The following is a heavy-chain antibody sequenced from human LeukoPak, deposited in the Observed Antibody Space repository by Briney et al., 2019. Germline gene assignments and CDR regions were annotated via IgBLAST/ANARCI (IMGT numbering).Heavy chain of an antibody. D-gene: IGHD4-17*01. CDR3: ARVQGAGGDYGPFDY. CDR2: IYYSGST. CDR1: GGSISSGDYY. V-gene: IGHV4-30-4*01. Sequence: PSQTLSLTCTVSGGSISSGDYYWSWIRQPPGKGLEWIGYIYYSGSTYYNPSLKSRVTISVDTSKNQFSLKLSSVTAADTAVYYCARVQGAGGDYGPFDYWGQGTLVTVSS. J-gene: IGHJ4*02.